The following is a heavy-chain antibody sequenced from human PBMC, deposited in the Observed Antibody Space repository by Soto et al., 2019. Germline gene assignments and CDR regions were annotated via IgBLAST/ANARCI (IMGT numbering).Heavy chain of an antibody. CDR1: GGSFSGYY. D-gene: IGHD3-10*01. CDR2: INHSGST. Sequence: SETLSLTCAVYGGSFSGYYWSWIRQPPGKGLEWIGEINHSGSTNYNPSLKSRVTISVDTSKNQFSLKLSSVTAADTAVYYCAREDGYGSGRYHYYYYYGMDVWGQGTTVTVSS. J-gene: IGHJ6*02. CDR3: AREDGYGSGRYHYYYYYGMDV. V-gene: IGHV4-34*01.